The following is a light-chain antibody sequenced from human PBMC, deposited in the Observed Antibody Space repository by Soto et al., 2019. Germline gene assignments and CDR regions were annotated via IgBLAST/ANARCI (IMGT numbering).Light chain of an antibody. Sequence: DIQLTQSPSSLSAFVGDSVTITCHASQRISTFLNWYHQKPGKAPKLLIYSASYLQSAVPSNFSGRGSGTDFTLSIVALQPEYYGTYYCQQSYRLPLTFGGGTKVSI. CDR2: SAS. J-gene: IGKJ4*01. CDR3: QQSYRLPLT. V-gene: IGKV1-39*01. CDR1: QRISTF.